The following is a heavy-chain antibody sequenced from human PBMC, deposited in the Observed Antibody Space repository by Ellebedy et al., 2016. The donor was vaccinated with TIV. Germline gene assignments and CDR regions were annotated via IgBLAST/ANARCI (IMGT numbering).Heavy chain of an antibody. CDR2: IWSDGSNT. J-gene: IGHJ4*02. D-gene: IGHD6-13*01. Sequence: GGSLRLXXEASGFRFSSHGMHWVRQAPGKGLEWVASIWSDGSNTYYPDSVKGRFTISRDNSKNTLYLQMNSLRAEDTAVYYCAKPSDPNPGYSASWATYFDYWGQGTLVTVSS. V-gene: IGHV3-33*06. CDR3: AKPSDPNPGYSASWATYFDY. CDR1: GFRFSSHG.